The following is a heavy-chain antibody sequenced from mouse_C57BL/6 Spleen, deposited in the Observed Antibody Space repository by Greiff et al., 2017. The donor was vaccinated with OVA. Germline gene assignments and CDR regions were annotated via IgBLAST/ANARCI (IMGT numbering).Heavy chain of an antibody. V-gene: IGHV2-2*01. D-gene: IGHD2-2*01. CDR3: ARKGVDGYDGFAY. CDR2: IWSGGST. J-gene: IGHJ3*01. Sequence: VMLVESGPGLVQPSQRLSITCTVSGFSLTSYGVHWVRQSPGKGLEWLGVIWSGGSTYYNAAFISRLSISKDNSKSQVFFKMNSLQADDTAIYYCARKGVDGYDGFAYWGQGTLVTVSA. CDR1: GFSLTSYG.